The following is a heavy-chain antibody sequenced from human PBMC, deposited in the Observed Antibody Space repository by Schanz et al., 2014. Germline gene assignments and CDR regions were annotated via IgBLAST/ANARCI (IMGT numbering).Heavy chain of an antibody. Sequence: EVQLLESGGGLIQPGGSLRLSCAASGFTFRSYAMSWVRQAPGKGLEWVSVISGSGDHTHYADSVKGRFTISRDTSGNTLYLQMNNLRAEDTAVYYCARGSGTFDSWGQGTLVTVSS. V-gene: IGHV3-23*01. CDR2: ISGSGDHT. CDR3: ARGSGTFDS. D-gene: IGHD3-3*01. CDR1: GFTFRSYA. J-gene: IGHJ4*02.